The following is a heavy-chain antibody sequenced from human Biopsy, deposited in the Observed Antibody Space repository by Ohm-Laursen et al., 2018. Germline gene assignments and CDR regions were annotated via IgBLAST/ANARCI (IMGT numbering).Heavy chain of an antibody. CDR3: ARGRRTSGWLYFDN. CDR1: GDSLTSGPEN. Sequence: SETLSLTCTVSGDSLTSGPENWSWIRQSPGQGLEYIGFIYSGGNTNYNPSLKNRVTMSVDTSKNQFYLKLYSVTAADTAVYYCARGRRTSGWLYFDNWGQGALVIVSP. CDR2: IYSGGNT. J-gene: IGHJ4*02. V-gene: IGHV4-61*01. D-gene: IGHD6-19*01.